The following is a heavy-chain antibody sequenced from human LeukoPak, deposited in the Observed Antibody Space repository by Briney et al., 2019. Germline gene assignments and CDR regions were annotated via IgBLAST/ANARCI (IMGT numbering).Heavy chain of an antibody. Sequence: SVTVSFKASGGTFSIYAISWVRQAPGQGLEWMGGIIPIFGTANYAQKFQGRVTITADESTSTAYMELSSLRSEDTAVYYCARGPPQRDWFDPWGQGTLVTVSS. V-gene: IGHV1-69*13. CDR2: IIPIFGTA. CDR1: GGTFSIYA. CDR3: ARGPPQRDWFDP. J-gene: IGHJ5*02.